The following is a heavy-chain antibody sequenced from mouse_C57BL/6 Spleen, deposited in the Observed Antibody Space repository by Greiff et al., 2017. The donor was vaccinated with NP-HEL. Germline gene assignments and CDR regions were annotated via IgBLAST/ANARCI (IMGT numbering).Heavy chain of an antibody. CDR3: ARDKTGYYAMDY. Sequence: EVHLVESEGGLVQPGSSMKLSCTASGFTFSDYYMAWVRQVPEKGLEWVANINYDGSSTYYLDSLKSRFIISRDNAKNILYLQMSSLKSEDTATYYCARDKTGYYAMDYWGQGTSVTVSS. CDR2: INYDGSST. CDR1: GFTFSDYY. D-gene: IGHD4-1*01. V-gene: IGHV5-16*01. J-gene: IGHJ4*01.